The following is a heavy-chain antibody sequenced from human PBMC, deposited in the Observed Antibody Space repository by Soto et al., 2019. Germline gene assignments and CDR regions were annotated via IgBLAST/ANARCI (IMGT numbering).Heavy chain of an antibody. Sequence: PSETLSLTFAVYGGSFSGYYWSWTRQHPGKGLEWIGEINHSGSTNYNPSLKSRVTISVDTSKNQFSLKLSSVTAADTAVYYCARYALTTYFDYWGQGTLVTVSS. CDR2: INHSGST. CDR1: GGSFSGYY. J-gene: IGHJ4*02. D-gene: IGHD4-4*01. CDR3: ARYALTTYFDY. V-gene: IGHV4-34*09.